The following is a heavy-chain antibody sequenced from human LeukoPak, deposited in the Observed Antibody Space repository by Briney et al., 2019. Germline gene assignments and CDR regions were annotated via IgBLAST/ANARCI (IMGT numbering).Heavy chain of an antibody. CDR2: IYYSGST. V-gene: IGHV4-30-4*01. Sequence: SETLSLTCTVSGGSISSGDYYWSWIRQPPGKGLEWIGYIYYSGSTYYNPSLKSRVTISVDTSKNQFSLKLSSVTAADTAVYYCARPSAATYPSGEKQNYYGMDVWGQGTTVTVSS. CDR3: ARPSAATYPSGEKQNYYGMDV. J-gene: IGHJ6*02. D-gene: IGHD3-10*01. CDR1: GGSISSGDYY.